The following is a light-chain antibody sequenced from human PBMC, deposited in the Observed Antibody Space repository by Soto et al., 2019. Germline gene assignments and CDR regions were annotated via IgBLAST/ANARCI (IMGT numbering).Light chain of an antibody. CDR2: GAS. CDR1: QSVSSSY. J-gene: IGKJ5*01. Sequence: EIVLTQSPGTLSLSPGERATLSCRASQSVSSSYLAWYQQKPGQAPRLLIYGASSRATGIPDRFSGSGSGTDFPLTISRLEPEDFAVDYCQQYGSSPPWITFGQGTRLEIK. V-gene: IGKV3-20*01. CDR3: QQYGSSPPWIT.